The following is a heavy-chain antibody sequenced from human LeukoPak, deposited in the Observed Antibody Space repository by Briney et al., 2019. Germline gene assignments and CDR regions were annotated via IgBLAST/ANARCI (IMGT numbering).Heavy chain of an antibody. CDR1: GFTFGDYA. CDR2: IRSRVHGETT. D-gene: IGHD3-22*01. V-gene: IGHV3-49*03. J-gene: IGHJ4*02. CDR3: TRSYNYYDSSGYCGFDY. Sequence: GGSLRLSCTTSGFTFGDYAMSWFRQAPGKGLEWVGFIRSRVHGETTQYAASVKGRLTISRDDSKSIAYLQMNSLKIEDTAVYYCTRSYNYYDSSGYCGFDYWGQGTLVTVSS.